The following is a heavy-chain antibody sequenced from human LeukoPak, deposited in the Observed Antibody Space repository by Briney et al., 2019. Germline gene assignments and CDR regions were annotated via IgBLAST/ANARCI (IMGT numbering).Heavy chain of an antibody. CDR3: ARAFATYPSDV. D-gene: IGHD2-2*02. J-gene: IGHJ6*02. CDR1: GFNFGNYW. CDR2: IKGDGSHT. Sequence: GGSLRLSCAASGFNFGNYWMHWVRQAPGKGLVWVSRIKGDGSHTIYADSVKGRFTISRDNAKNTLYLQMNSLRAEDTAVYYCARAFATYPSDVWGQGTTVTVSS. V-gene: IGHV3-74*01.